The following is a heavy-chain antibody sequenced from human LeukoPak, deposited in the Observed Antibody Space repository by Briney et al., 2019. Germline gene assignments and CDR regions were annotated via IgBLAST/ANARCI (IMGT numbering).Heavy chain of an antibody. CDR2: INPNTGTT. V-gene: IGHV1-2*02. J-gene: IGHJ4*02. CDR1: GYTFNAYY. Sequence: GASVKVSCKASGYTFNAYYIHWVRQAPGQGLQWVGWINPNTGTTKYGQTLQGRVIMTRDTSISTAYMELSRLRSDDTAVYYCTGNYYGSGSYADFDYWGQGTLVTVSS. D-gene: IGHD3-10*01. CDR3: TGNYYGSGSYADFDY.